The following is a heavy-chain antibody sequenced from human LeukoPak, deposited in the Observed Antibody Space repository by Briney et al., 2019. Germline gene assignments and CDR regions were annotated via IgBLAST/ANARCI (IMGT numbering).Heavy chain of an antibody. CDR3: AKSDPSQQLSF. CDR2: ISWGGTTT. V-gene: IGHV3-43*01. D-gene: IGHD6-13*01. J-gene: IGHJ4*02. Sequence: AGGSLRLSCAASGFTFEAYTMHWVRQAPGKSLEWVSLISWGGTTTSYADSVKGRFTISRDTSRNSLHLQMNSLRTEDTALYYCAKSDPSQQLSFWGRGTLVTVSS. CDR1: GFTFEAYT.